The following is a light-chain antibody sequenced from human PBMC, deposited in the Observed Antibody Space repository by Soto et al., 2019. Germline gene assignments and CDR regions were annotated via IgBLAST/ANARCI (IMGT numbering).Light chain of an antibody. J-gene: IGLJ3*02. CDR3: AAWDDSLNGV. CDR2: NYV. CDR1: SSNIGAGYG. Sequence: QSVLTQPPSVSGAPGQRVTISCAGTSSNIGAGYGVHWYQQLPGRAPKLLIHNYVNRPSGVPDRFSGSKSGTSASLAITGLQGEDEGDYYCAAWDDSLNGVFGGGTKLTVL. V-gene: IGLV1-40*01.